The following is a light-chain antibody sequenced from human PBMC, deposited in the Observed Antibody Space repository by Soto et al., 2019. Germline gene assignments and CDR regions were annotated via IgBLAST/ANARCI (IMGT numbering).Light chain of an antibody. Sequence: EIVLTQSPGTLSLYQGERATLSCRASQNIKSRNLAWYQQKPAQAPRLLIYGTSSRATGIPDRFSGSGSGTDFTLTISRLEPEDFAVYYCQQFGSSPGFTFGPGTKVDIK. J-gene: IGKJ3*01. CDR1: QNIKSRN. CDR3: QQFGSSPGFT. CDR2: GTS. V-gene: IGKV3-20*01.